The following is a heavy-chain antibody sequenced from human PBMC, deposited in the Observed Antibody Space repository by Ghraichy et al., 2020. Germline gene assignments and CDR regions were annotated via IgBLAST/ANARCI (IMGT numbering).Heavy chain of an antibody. J-gene: IGHJ5*02. CDR1: GFTFSSYW. CDR2: INSDGSST. D-gene: IGHD3-3*01. CDR3: ARDPGDFWSGHNWFDP. Sequence: LSLTCAASGFTFSSYWMHWVRQAPGKGLVWVSRINSDGSSTSYADSVKGRFTISRDNAKNTLYLQMNSLRAEDTAVYYCARDPGDFWSGHNWFDPWGQGTLVTVSS. V-gene: IGHV3-74*01.